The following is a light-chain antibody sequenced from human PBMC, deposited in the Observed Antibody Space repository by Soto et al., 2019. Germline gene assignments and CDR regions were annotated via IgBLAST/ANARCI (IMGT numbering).Light chain of an antibody. Sequence: DIVLTQSPGTLYLSPGERATLSCRASQSVSSGYLAWYQQRPGQAPRLLIYGASTRATGIPDRFSGSGSGTDFTLTISRLVPEDFAVYYCQQYGTSPWTFGQGTKVEI. J-gene: IGKJ1*01. CDR3: QQYGTSPWT. CDR2: GAS. CDR1: QSVSSGY. V-gene: IGKV3-20*01.